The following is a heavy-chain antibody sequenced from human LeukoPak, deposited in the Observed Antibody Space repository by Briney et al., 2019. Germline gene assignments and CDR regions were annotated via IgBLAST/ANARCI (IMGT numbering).Heavy chain of an antibody. CDR2: ISSSSSYI. V-gene: IGHV3-21*01. D-gene: IGHD6-13*01. CDR1: GFTFSSYS. Sequence: PGGSLRLSCAASGFTFSSYSMNWVRQAPGKGLEWVSSISSSSSYIYYADSVKGRFIISRDNAKNSLYLQMNSLRAEDTAVYYCARDSLVIAAVNNWFDPWGQGTLVTVSS. CDR3: ARDSLVIAAVNNWFDP. J-gene: IGHJ5*02.